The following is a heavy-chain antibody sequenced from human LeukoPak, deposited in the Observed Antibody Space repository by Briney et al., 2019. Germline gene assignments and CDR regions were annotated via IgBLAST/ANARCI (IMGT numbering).Heavy chain of an antibody. CDR1: GVSFSGYY. Sequence: SETLSLTCAVYGVSFSGYYWSWIRQPPGKGLEWIGSIYYSGSTYYNPSLKSRVTISVDTSKNQFSLKLSSVTAADTAVYYCARQDSSGWYGYGMDVWGQGTTVTVSS. CDR2: IYYSGST. D-gene: IGHD6-19*01. J-gene: IGHJ6*02. V-gene: IGHV4-34*01. CDR3: ARQDSSGWYGYGMDV.